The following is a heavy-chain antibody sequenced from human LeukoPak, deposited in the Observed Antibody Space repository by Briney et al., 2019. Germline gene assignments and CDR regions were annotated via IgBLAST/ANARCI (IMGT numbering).Heavy chain of an antibody. CDR2: IKQDESEK. CDR3: ARAGYSYGRGVDAFDI. Sequence: GGSLRLSCVVSGFTFKNYWMSWGRQAPGKGLEWVASIKQDESEKYYVDSVKGRFTISRDNAKSSLYLQMNNLRAEDTALYYCARAGYSYGRGVDAFDIWGQGTMVAVSS. CDR1: GFTFKNYW. D-gene: IGHD5-18*01. V-gene: IGHV3-7*03. J-gene: IGHJ3*02.